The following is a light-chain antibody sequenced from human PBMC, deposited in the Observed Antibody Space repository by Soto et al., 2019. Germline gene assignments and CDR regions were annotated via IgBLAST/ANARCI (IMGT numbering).Light chain of an antibody. CDR1: MRDVGAYNL. Sequence: QSALTQPASVSGSPGQSITISCAGTMRDVGAYNLVSWYQQHPGRVPQLIIYEVRNRPSGISFRFSGSKSGNTASLTISGLQAEDEADYFCKSYAGSNTYVFGSGTKLTVL. CDR3: KSYAGSNTYV. J-gene: IGLJ1*01. V-gene: IGLV2-14*01. CDR2: EVR.